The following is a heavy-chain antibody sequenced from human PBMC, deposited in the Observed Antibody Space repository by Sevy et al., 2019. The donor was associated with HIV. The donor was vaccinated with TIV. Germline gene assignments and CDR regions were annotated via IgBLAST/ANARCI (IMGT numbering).Heavy chain of an antibody. Sequence: GGSLRLSCAASGFSFSSYGMHWVRQAPGKGLEWMSYIQYDGSNKDYADPVKGRFTISRDNSKNTLYLQMNSLGVEDTAVFYCVKEGGGEGGDHWGQGTLVTVSS. J-gene: IGHJ4*02. CDR2: IQYDGSNK. CDR1: GFSFSSYG. V-gene: IGHV3-30*02. D-gene: IGHD3-16*01. CDR3: VKEGGGEGGDH.